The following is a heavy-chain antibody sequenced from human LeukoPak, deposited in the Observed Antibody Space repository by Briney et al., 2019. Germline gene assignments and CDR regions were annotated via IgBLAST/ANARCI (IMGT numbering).Heavy chain of an antibody. D-gene: IGHD2-21*02. CDR1: GFTFSSYT. J-gene: IGHJ4*01. Sequence: GGSLRLSCAASGFTFSSYTMNWVRQAPGRGLEWVSSIAGSSGYIYYADSVKGRFTISRDNAKKSLYLQMTSLTAEDTAVYYCARDRGAYCGGDCYLGFDYWGRGTLVTVSS. CDR2: IAGSSGYI. V-gene: IGHV3-21*01. CDR3: ARDRGAYCGGDCYLGFDY.